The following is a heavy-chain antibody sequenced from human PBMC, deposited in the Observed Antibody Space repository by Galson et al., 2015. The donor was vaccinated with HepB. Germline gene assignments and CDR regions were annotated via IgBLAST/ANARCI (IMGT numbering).Heavy chain of an antibody. CDR2: IRYDGTNK. D-gene: IGHD2-2*01. V-gene: IGHV3-33*01. CDR3: ARDSCSSTSCYHYDAFDI. J-gene: IGHJ3*02. Sequence: SLRLSCAASGFSFSSYGMHWVRQAPGKGLEWVAFIRYDGTNKYYADSVKGRFTISRDNSKNTLYLQMNSLRAEDTAVYYCARDSCSSTSCYHYDAFDIWGQGTMVTVSS. CDR1: GFSFSSYG.